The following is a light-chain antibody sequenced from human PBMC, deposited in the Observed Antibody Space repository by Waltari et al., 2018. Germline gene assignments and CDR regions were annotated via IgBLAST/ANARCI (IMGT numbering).Light chain of an antibody. V-gene: IGLV3-21*03. Sequence: SYILTQPPSVSVAPGKTARITCGGNNIQSKNVEWYRQKPGQAPALVIYHDFDRPSGIPGRFSGSSSGNTATLTISRVEVGDEADYFCQVWDTSGNPSVAFGGGTKLTVL. CDR2: HDF. CDR1: NIQSKN. CDR3: QVWDTSGNPSVA. J-gene: IGLJ2*01.